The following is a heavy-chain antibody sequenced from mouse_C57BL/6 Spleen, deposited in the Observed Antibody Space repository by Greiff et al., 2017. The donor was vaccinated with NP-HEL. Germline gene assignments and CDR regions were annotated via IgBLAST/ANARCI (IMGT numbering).Heavy chain of an antibody. D-gene: IGHD4-1*01. J-gene: IGHJ1*03. CDR3: ARKLGRGYFDG. V-gene: IGHV1-59*01. CDR1: GYTFTSYW. CDR2: IDPSDSYT. Sequence: QVQLQQPGAELVRPGTSVKLSCKASGYTFTSYWMHWVKQRPGQGLEWIGVIDPSDSYTNYNQKFKGKATLTVDTSSSTAYMQLSSLTSEDSAVYYCARKLGRGYFDGGGTGATVTVSS.